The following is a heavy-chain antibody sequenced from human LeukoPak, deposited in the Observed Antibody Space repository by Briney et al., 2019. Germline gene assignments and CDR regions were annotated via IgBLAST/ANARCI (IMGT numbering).Heavy chain of an antibody. CDR3: ARDPGTGYFDY. J-gene: IGHJ4*02. Sequence: GGSLRLSRAASGFSFSNFGLHWVRQAPGKGLEWVAVIWNDGTTKYYADSVKGRFTISRDNSKNKLYLQMNDLRDEDTAVYCCARDPGTGYFDYWGQGTLVAVSS. V-gene: IGHV3-33*01. CDR1: GFSFSNFG. CDR2: IWNDGTTK.